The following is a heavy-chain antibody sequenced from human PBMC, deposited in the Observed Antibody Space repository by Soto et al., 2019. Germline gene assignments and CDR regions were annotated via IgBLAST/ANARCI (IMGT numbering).Heavy chain of an antibody. CDR1: GGSISSGDYY. D-gene: IGHD4-17*01. J-gene: IGHJ5*02. V-gene: IGHV4-30-4*01. CDR3: ARATDYLWFDH. Sequence: SETLSLTCTVSGGSISSGDYYWSWIRQPPGKGLEWIGYIYYSGSTYYNPSLKSRVTISVDTSKNQFSLKLSSVTAADTAVYYCARATDYLWFDHWGQGTLVTVS. CDR2: IYYSGST.